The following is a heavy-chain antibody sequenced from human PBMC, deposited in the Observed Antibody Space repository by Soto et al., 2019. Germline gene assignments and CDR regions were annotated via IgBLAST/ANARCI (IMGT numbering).Heavy chain of an antibody. CDR1: GFTFSSYG. CDR2: ISYDGSNK. CDR3: ARGDDSSGYGY. J-gene: IGHJ4*02. Sequence: QVQLVESGGGVVQPGRSLRLSCAASGFTFSSYGMHWVRQAPGKGLAWVAVISYDGSNKYYADSVKGRFTISRDNSKNTLYLQMNSLRAEDTAVYYCARGDDSSGYGYWGQGTLVTVSS. D-gene: IGHD3-22*01. V-gene: IGHV3-30*03.